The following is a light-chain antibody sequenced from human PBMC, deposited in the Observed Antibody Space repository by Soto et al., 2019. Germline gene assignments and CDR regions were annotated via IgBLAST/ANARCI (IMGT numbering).Light chain of an antibody. CDR3: AAWDDSLNGYVV. CDR2: SNN. J-gene: IGLJ2*01. CDR1: SSKTGSNT. V-gene: IGLV1-44*01. Sequence: QSVLTQPPSASGTPGQGVPTFCLGTSSKTGSNTVNWYQQLPGTAPKPPIYSNNQRPSGVPDRFSGSKSGTSASLAISGLQSEDEADYYCAAWDDSLNGYVVFGGGTKLTVL.